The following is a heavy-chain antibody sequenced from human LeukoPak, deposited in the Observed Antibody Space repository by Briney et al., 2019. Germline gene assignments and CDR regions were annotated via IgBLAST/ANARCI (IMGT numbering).Heavy chain of an antibody. CDR2: IYSGDSDT. J-gene: IGHJ4*02. D-gene: IGHD5-18*01. CDR3: ARLGAGYRYGYVDY. Sequence: GESLKISCKGSGYTFTTYWIGWVRQMPGKGLEWMGIIYSGDSDTRYSPSFQGQVTISVDKSISTAYLQWSSLKASDTAMYYCARLGAGYRYGYVDYWGQGTLVTVSS. V-gene: IGHV5-51*01. CDR1: GYTFTTYW.